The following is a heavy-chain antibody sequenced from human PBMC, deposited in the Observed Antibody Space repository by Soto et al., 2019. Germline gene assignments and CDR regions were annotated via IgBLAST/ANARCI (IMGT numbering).Heavy chain of an antibody. D-gene: IGHD1-1*01. Sequence: PGESLKISCKGSGYRFTNYWIGWVRRMPGKGLEWMGIFYPGDSDNRYSPSFQGQVTMSADTSTSTAYLQWNSLKASDTAIYFCARVGLEQRAQYGMDVWGQGTTVTVSS. V-gene: IGHV5-51*01. CDR1: GYRFTNYW. CDR3: ARVGLEQRAQYGMDV. J-gene: IGHJ6*02. CDR2: FYPGDSDN.